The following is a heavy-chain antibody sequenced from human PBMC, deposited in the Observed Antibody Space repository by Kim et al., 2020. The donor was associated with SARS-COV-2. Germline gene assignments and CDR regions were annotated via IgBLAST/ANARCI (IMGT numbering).Heavy chain of an antibody. J-gene: IGHJ5*02. CDR3: ARDTSPSCYYYGSGSSWCPYFDP. Sequence: GGSLRLSCAASGFTFSDYYMSWIRQAPGKGLEWVSYISSSSSYTNYADSVKGRFTISRDNAKNSLYLQMNSLRAEDTAVYYCARDTSPSCYYYGSGSSWCPYFDPWGQGTLVTVSS. CDR1: GFTFSDYY. D-gene: IGHD3-10*01. CDR2: ISSSSSYT. V-gene: IGHV3-11*06.